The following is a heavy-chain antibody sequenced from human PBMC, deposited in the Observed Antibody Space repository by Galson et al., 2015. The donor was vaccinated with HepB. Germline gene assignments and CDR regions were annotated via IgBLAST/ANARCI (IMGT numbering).Heavy chain of an antibody. CDR1: GFTFGDYA. J-gene: IGHJ3*02. D-gene: IGHD1-26*01. V-gene: IGHV3-49*03. CDR2: IRRKAYGGTT. CDR3: TRDWSGSFHAFDI. Sequence: SLRLSCAASGFTFGDYAMTWFRQAPGKGLEWVGFIRRKAYGGTTEYAASVKGRFTISRDDSKSIAYLQMNSLKTEDTAVYYCTRDWSGSFHAFDIWGQGTMVTVSS.